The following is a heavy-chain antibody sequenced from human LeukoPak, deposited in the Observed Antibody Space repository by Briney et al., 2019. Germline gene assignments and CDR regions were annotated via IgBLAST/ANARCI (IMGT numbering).Heavy chain of an antibody. V-gene: IGHV4-39*07. Sequence: PSETLSLTCTVSGGSISSNGYYWAWFRQPPGKGLEWIGSIYYSGGTYYNPSLKSRVTISIDTSKNQFSLKLRSVTAADTAVYCCARDGNALWGQGTLVTVSS. D-gene: IGHD1-1*01. CDR2: IYYSGGT. CDR1: GGSISSNGYY. CDR3: ARDGNAL. J-gene: IGHJ4*02.